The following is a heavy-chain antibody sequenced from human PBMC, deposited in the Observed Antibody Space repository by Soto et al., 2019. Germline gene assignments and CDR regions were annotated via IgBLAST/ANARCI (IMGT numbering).Heavy chain of an antibody. V-gene: IGHV3-15*01. CDR1: GFNLSHPW. CDR2: IKSKTDGGTA. Sequence: PGGSLRLSCVASGFNLSHPWMTWVRQAAGKGLEWVGRIKSKTDGGTADYAAPVKGRATISRDDSKNTVYLQMNSLKTDDTAVYYCTTGIYYDILTGYHNVAYWGQGALVTVSS. J-gene: IGHJ4*02. CDR3: TTGIYYDILTGYHNVAY. D-gene: IGHD3-9*01.